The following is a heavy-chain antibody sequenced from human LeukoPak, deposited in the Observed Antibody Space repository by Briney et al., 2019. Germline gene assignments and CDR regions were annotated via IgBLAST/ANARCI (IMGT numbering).Heavy chain of an antibody. J-gene: IGHJ3*02. Sequence: PGGSLGLSCAASGFTFSSYGMHWVRQAPGKGLEWVAVISYDGSNKYYADSVKGRFTISRDNSKNTLYLQMNSLRAEDTAVYYCARDGLDYGGNSDDAFDIWGQGTMVTVSS. CDR3: ARDGLDYGGNSDDAFDI. CDR1: GFTFSSYG. CDR2: ISYDGSNK. V-gene: IGHV3-30*03. D-gene: IGHD4-23*01.